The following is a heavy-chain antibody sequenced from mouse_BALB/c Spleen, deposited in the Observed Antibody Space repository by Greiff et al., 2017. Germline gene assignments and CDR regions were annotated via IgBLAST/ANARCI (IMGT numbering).Heavy chain of an antibody. CDR2: INSNGGST. V-gene: IGHV5-6-3*01. Sequence: EVQLVESGGGLVQPGGSLKLSCAASGFTFSSYGMSWVRQTPDKRLELVATINSNGGSTYYPDSVKGRFTISRDNAKNTLYLQMSSLKSEDTAMYYCAMAYYAMDYWGQGTSVTVSS. CDR1: GFTFSSYG. J-gene: IGHJ4*01. CDR3: AMAYYAMDY.